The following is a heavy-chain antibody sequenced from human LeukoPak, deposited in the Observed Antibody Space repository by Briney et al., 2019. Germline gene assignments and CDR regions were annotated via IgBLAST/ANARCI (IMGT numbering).Heavy chain of an antibody. CDR1: GFTFDDYG. CDR2: INWNGGST. CDR3: ARVIRGSSPNAYYYCMDV. Sequence: GGSLRLSCAASGFTFDDYGMSWVRQAPGKGLEWVSGINWNGGSTGYADSVKGRFTISRDNDKNSLYLQMNSLRAEDTALYYCARVIRGSSPNAYYYCMDVWDKGTTVTVSS. J-gene: IGHJ6*03. V-gene: IGHV3-20*04. D-gene: IGHD6-13*01.